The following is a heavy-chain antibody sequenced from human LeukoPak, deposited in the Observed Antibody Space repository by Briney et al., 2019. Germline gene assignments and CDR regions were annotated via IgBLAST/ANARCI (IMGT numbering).Heavy chain of an antibody. CDR3: ARGLHLLPRSTLDY. Sequence: GGSLRLSCAASGFTFSSYWMTWVRQAPGKGLEWVANIKHDGTDKNYVNSVKGRFTISRDSAKNSLYLQMNSLRAEDTAVYYCARGLHLLPRSTLDYWAREPWSPSPQ. CDR2: IKHDGTDK. D-gene: IGHD3-22*01. CDR1: GFTFSSYW. J-gene: IGHJ4*02. V-gene: IGHV3-7*01.